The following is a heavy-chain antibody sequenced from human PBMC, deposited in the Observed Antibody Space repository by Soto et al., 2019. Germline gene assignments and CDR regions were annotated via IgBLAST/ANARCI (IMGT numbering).Heavy chain of an antibody. V-gene: IGHV3-23*01. Sequence: PGGSLRRSCGASGFTLRSYAMTSIRQAPGKGLEWVSLISANDVGTYYAESVKTRFTISTDQSRNTVYLQMDSLRADDTAVYFCAIPSGLTVTGPDYWGQGTLVTVYS. J-gene: IGHJ4*02. D-gene: IGHD6-19*01. CDR1: GFTLRSYA. CDR3: AIPSGLTVTGPDY. CDR2: ISANDVGT.